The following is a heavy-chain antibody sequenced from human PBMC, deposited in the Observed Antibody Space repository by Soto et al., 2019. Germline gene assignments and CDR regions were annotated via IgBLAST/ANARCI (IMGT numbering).Heavy chain of an antibody. Sequence: QVQLVQSGAEVKKPGASVKVSCKASGYTFTSYGISWVRQAPGQGLEWMGWISAYNGNTNYAQKLQGRVTMTTDTSTSTADRELRSLRSDDTAVDYCAREGDYYDSSGYSAYYYYYGMDVWGQGTTVTVSS. CDR3: AREGDYYDSSGYSAYYYYYGMDV. D-gene: IGHD3-22*01. J-gene: IGHJ6*02. CDR1: GYTFTSYG. CDR2: ISAYNGNT. V-gene: IGHV1-18*01.